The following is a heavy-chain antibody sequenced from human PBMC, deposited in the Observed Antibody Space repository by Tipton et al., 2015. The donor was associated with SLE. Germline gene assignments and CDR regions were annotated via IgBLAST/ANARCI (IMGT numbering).Heavy chain of an antibody. J-gene: IGHJ4*02. CDR1: GFTFSNYA. Sequence: SLRLSCAASGFTFSNYAMHWVRQAPGKGLEWVAVISYDGSNKYYADSVKGRFTISRDNSKNTLYLQMNSLRPEDTAVYYCARDRGLPSPFYLGQGTLVTVSS. V-gene: IGHV3-30*04. D-gene: IGHD3-10*01. CDR3: ARDRGLPSPFY. CDR2: ISYDGSNK.